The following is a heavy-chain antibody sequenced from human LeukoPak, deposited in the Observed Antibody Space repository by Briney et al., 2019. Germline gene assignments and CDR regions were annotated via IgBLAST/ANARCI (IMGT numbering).Heavy chain of an antibody. CDR1: GGSISIYY. Sequence: PSETLSLTCTVSGGSISIYYWSWIRQPAGKGLEWIGRIYASGSTNYNPSLKSRVTISVDKSKNQFFLKLTSVTAADTAVYHCAGTLAVTGGFDPWGQGTLVTVS. J-gene: IGHJ5*02. V-gene: IGHV4-4*07. CDR3: AGTLAVTGGFDP. CDR2: IYASGST. D-gene: IGHD6-19*01.